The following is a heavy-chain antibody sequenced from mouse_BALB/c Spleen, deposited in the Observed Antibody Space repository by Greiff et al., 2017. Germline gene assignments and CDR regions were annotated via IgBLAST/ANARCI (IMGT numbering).Heavy chain of an antibody. CDR2: INSNGGST. Sequence: EVQLVESGGGLVQPGGSLKLSCAASGFTFSSYGMSWVRQTPDKRLELVATINSNGGSTYYPDSVKGRFTISRDNAKNTLYLQMSSLKSEDTAMYSCARPPVVYYVPLADGGQGTLVTVSA. CDR3: ARPPVVYYVPLAD. CDR1: GFTFSSYG. D-gene: IGHD1-1*01. V-gene: IGHV5-6-3*01. J-gene: IGHJ3*01.